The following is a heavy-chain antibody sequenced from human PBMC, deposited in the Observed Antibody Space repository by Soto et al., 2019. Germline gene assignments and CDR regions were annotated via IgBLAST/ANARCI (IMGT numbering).Heavy chain of an antibody. CDR2: ITPIFGTT. J-gene: IGHJ6*02. Sequence: QVQLVQSGAEVKKPGSSVKVSCKASGGTFSNYAISWVRQAPGQGLEWMGGITPIFGTTNYAQKFQGRVTITADEATTTAFMGLSSLRSDDTAVYYCARGPGGRWLPYYYYGMDVWGQGTTVTVSS. D-gene: IGHD3-16*01. CDR1: GGTFSNYA. CDR3: ARGPGGRWLPYYYYGMDV. V-gene: IGHV1-69*12.